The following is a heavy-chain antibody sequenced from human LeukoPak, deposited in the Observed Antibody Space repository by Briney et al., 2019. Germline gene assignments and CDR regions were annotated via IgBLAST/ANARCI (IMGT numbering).Heavy chain of an antibody. V-gene: IGHV3-21*01. J-gene: IGHJ4*02. D-gene: IGHD5-12*01. Sequence: GGSLRLSCAASGFTFNSYSMNWVRQAPGKGLEWVSSISSSSSYIYYADSVKGRFTISRDNAKNSLHLQMNSLRAEDTAVYYCARDRAWGGYDYPIDYWGQGTLVTVSS. CDR2: ISSSSSYI. CDR1: GFTFNSYS. CDR3: ARDRAWGGYDYPIDY.